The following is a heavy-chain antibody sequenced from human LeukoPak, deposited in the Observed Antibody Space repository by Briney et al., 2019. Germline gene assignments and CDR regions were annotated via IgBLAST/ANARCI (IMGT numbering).Heavy chain of an antibody. CDR1: GGTFSSYA. J-gene: IGHJ3*02. V-gene: IGHV1-69*05. Sequence: SVKVSCKASGGTFSSYAISWVRQAPGQGLEWMGGIIPIFGTANYAQKFQGRVTMTRDTSISTAYMELSRLRSDDTAVYYCARDGDAGAFDIWGQGTMVTVSS. CDR2: IIPIFGTA. CDR3: ARDGDAGAFDI. D-gene: IGHD7-27*01.